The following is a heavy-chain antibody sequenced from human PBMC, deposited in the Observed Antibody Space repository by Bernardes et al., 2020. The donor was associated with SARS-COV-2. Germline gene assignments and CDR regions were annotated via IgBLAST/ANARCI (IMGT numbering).Heavy chain of an antibody. CDR2: VYYTGRT. J-gene: IGHJ2*01. CDR3: ARITGYTASWYGWYFDL. V-gene: IGHV4-39*07. D-gene: IGHD6-13*01. Sequence: SETLSLTCSVSGDSLNNTLYYWGWIRQPPGKTLEYIGSVYYTGRTYYNPSLKSRVTLSVDTSKNQFSLKLNSVTAADTAVYHCARITGYTASWYGWYFDLWGRGTLVTVSS. CDR1: GDSLNNTLYY.